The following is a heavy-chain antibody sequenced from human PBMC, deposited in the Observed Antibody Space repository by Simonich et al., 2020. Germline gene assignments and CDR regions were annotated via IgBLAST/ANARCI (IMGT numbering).Heavy chain of an antibody. D-gene: IGHD6-13*01. CDR2: INHSGST. CDR1: GGSFSGYY. CDR3: ARGLRVAAAGTAFQH. V-gene: IGHV4-34*01. J-gene: IGHJ1*01. Sequence: QVQLQQWGAGLLKPSETLSLTCAVYGGSFSGYYWRCIRQPPGNGMEWIGEINHSGSTNYNPSLKSRVTVSVDTSKNQFSLKLTSVTAADTAVYYCARGLRVAAAGTAFQHWGQGTLVTVSS.